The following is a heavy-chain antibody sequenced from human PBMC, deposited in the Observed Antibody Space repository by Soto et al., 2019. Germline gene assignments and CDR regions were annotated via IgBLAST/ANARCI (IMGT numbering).Heavy chain of an antibody. CDR2: MNPNSGNT. J-gene: IGHJ5*02. Sequence: QVQLVQSGAEVKKPGASVKVSCKASGYTFTSYDINWVRQATGQGLELMGWMNPNSGNTGYAQKCQRRVTMIRNTTISTAYMELGRLSSEVTAGYDSSRERSGGWFDPWGQGTLVTVSS. V-gene: IGHV1-8*01. CDR1: GYTFTSYD. D-gene: IGHD3-16*01. CDR3: SRERSGGWFDP.